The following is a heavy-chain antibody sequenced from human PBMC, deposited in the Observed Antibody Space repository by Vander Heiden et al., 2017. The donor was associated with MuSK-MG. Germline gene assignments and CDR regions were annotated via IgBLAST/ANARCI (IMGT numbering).Heavy chain of an antibody. D-gene: IGHD2-2*01. CDR3: ARDRWSGYCSSTSCYGRLNWFDP. V-gene: IGHV1-69*01. CDR1: GGTFSCYA. Sequence: QVQLVQSGAEVKEPGSSVKVSCKASGGTFSCYAVRWVRPAPGQVLEWIGGIIPICGTANSAQKCQGRVTINADESTSTAYMELSILRSEDTAVYYCARDRWSGYCSSTSCYGRLNWFDPWGQGTLVTVSS. J-gene: IGHJ5*02. CDR2: IIPICGTA.